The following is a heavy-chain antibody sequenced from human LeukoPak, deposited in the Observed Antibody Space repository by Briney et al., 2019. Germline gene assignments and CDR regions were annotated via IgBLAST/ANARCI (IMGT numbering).Heavy chain of an antibody. CDR3: AREWGWISSSWYRPAMCAFDI. CDR1: GGSFSGYY. Sequence: SETLSLTCAVYGGSFSGYYWGWIRQPQGKGLEWIGEINHSRSTNYNPSLKSRVTISVDTSKNQFSLKLSSVTAADTAVYYCAREWGWISSSWYRPAMCAFDIWGQGTMVTVSS. D-gene: IGHD6-13*01. V-gene: IGHV4-34*01. J-gene: IGHJ3*02. CDR2: INHSRST.